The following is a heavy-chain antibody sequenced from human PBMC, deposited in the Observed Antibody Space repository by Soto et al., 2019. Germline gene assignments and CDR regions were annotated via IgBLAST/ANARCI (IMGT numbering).Heavy chain of an antibody. CDR2: ISYDGSNK. CDR3: ARGGPTWITIDYYYSGMDL. J-gene: IGHJ6*01. D-gene: IGHD3-10*01. V-gene: IGHV3-30-3*01. CDR1: GFTFSSYA. Sequence: WVSLRLFCLASGFTFSSYAMHWVRQAPGKGLEWVAVISYDGSNKYYADSVKGRFTISRDNAKNTLYLQMNSLRAEDTAVYYCARGGPTWITIDYYYSGMDLWGQRTT.